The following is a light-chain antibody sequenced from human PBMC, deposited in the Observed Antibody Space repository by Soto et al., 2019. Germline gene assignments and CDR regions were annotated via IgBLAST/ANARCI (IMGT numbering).Light chain of an antibody. Sequence: EIVLTQSPGTQSLSPGEGATVSCRVSQSINSKSLVWYQRKFGQAPRLLIYNTSSRATGIPDRFSGSGSGTDFTLSISRLEPEDFAVYYCQHYGGSFIFGPGTKVDFK. CDR2: NTS. V-gene: IGKV3-20*01. CDR1: QSINSKS. CDR3: QHYGGSFI. J-gene: IGKJ3*01.